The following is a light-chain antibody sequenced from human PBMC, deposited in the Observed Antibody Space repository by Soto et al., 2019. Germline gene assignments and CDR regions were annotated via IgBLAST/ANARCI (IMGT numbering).Light chain of an antibody. CDR1: QSVSNTY. CDR3: QQRET. J-gene: IGKJ1*01. Sequence: EIVLTQSPGTLSLSPGERATLSCKASQSVSNTYLAWYQHKPGQAPRLLIYGASSRATGIPDRFSGSGSGTDFTLTIIRLEPEDFAVYYCQQRETFGQGTKVEIK. CDR2: GAS. V-gene: IGKV3-20*01.